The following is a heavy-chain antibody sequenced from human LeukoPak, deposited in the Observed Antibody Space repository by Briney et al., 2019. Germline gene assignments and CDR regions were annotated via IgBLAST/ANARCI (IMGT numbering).Heavy chain of an antibody. V-gene: IGHV3-53*01. CDR1: GFTFSSYW. CDR2: IYSGGNT. CDR3: AKGKDYYDSSGYSDY. J-gene: IGHJ4*02. Sequence: GGSLRLSCAASGFTFSSYWMSWVRQAPGKGLEWVSFIYSGGNTHYSDSVKGRFTISRDNSKNTLYLQMNSLRAEDTAVYYCAKGKDYYDSSGYSDYWGQGTLVTVSS. D-gene: IGHD3-22*01.